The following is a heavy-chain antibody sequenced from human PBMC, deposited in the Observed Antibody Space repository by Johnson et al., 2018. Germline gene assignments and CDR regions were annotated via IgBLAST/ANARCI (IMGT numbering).Heavy chain of an antibody. J-gene: IGHJ6*02. Sequence: EVQLLESGGGLVKXGRSXRLXCTASGFTFGDYAMSWFRQAPGKGLEWVGFIRSKAYGGTTEYAASVKGRFTISRDDSKSIAYLQMNSLKTEDTAVYYCTRDLCAIFGVVSCYYGMDVWGQGTTVTVSS. CDR1: GFTFGDYA. D-gene: IGHD3-3*01. V-gene: IGHV3-49*05. CDR2: IRSKAYGGTT. CDR3: TRDLCAIFGVVSCYYGMDV.